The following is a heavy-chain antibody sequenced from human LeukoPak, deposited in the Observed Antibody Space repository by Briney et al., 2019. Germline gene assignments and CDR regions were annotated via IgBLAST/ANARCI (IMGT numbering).Heavy chain of an antibody. D-gene: IGHD3-3*01. CDR3: ARGIYDFWSGYYANYFDY. CDR1: GGSFSGYY. V-gene: IGHV4-34*01. J-gene: IGHJ4*02. Sequence: SETLSLTCAVYGGSFSGYYWSWIRQPPGKGLEWIGEINHSGSTNYNPSLKSRVTISVDTSKNQFSLKLSSVTAADTAVYYCARGIYDFWSGYYANYFDYWGQGTLVTVSS. CDR2: INHSGST.